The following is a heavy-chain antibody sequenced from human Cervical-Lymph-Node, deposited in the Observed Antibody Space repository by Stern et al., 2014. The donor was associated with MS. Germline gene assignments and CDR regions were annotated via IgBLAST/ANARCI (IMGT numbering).Heavy chain of an antibody. CDR3: ARRLVVYAIPD. CDR1: GGSISSSHW. D-gene: IGHD2-8*02. CDR2: MQHSGST. Sequence: QVQLQESGPGLVKPSGTLSLTCAFSGGSISSSHWRSWVRQPPGKGLEWIGEMQHSGSTDNSPSLKSRVTISVDKSKTQSSLKLGSVTAADTAVYYCARRLVVYAIPDWGQGTLVTVSS. J-gene: IGHJ4*02. V-gene: IGHV4-4*02.